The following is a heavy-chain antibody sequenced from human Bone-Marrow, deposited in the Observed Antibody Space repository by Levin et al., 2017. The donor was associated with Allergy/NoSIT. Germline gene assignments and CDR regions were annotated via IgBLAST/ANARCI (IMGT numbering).Heavy chain of an antibody. D-gene: IGHD3-16*02. Sequence: SVKVSCKTSGDTFNKYAVTWVRQAPGQGLEWVGGIIPLYDSRDYAPKFQGRVRITADKSTNTVFLEVSRLRSEDTAVYYCATWGTLSEYRRGTYRHKVGYFDYWGQGTQVTVSS. V-gene: IGHV1-69*06. CDR3: ATWGTLSEYRRGTYRHKVGYFDY. J-gene: IGHJ4*02. CDR2: IIPLYDSR. CDR1: GDTFNKYA.